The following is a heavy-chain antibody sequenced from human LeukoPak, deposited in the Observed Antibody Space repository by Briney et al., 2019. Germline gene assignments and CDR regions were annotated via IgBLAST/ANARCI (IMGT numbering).Heavy chain of an antibody. D-gene: IGHD6-13*01. Sequence: SVTVSCKASGYTFTGYYMHWVRQAPGQGLEWMGRINPNSGGTNYAQKFQGRVTMTRDTSISTAYMELSRLRSDDTAVYYCASDSSPKIYSSSPYNWFDPWGQGTLVTVSS. CDR1: GYTFTGYY. CDR3: ASDSSPKIYSSSPYNWFDP. V-gene: IGHV1-2*06. J-gene: IGHJ5*02. CDR2: INPNSGGT.